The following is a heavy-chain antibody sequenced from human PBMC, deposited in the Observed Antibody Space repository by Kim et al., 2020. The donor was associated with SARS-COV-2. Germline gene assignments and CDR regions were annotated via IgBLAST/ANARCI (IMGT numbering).Heavy chain of an antibody. Sequence: GGSLRLSCAASGFTVSSNYMSWVRQAPGKGLEWVSVIYSGGSTYYADSVKGRFTISRDNSKNTLYLQMNSLRAEDTAVYYCARETHDSTNYYFDYWGQGTLVTVSS. CDR1: GFTVSSNY. D-gene: IGHD3-22*01. J-gene: IGHJ4*02. V-gene: IGHV3-53*01. CDR2: IYSGGST. CDR3: ARETHDSTNYYFDY.